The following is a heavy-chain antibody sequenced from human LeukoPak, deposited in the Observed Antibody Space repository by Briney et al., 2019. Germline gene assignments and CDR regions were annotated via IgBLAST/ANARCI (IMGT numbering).Heavy chain of an antibody. CDR2: ISGSGAST. CDR1: GFTFSTNA. J-gene: IGHJ4*02. V-gene: IGHV3-23*01. Sequence: GGSLRLSCLTSGFTFSTNAMSWVRQAPGKGLEWISGISGSGASTYYADSVTGRFTISRDTSRNTLYLQMNSLRGDDTAVYYCAKDVGKWESLHFFDYWGQGTLVTVSS. CDR3: AKDVGKWESLHFFDY. D-gene: IGHD1-26*01.